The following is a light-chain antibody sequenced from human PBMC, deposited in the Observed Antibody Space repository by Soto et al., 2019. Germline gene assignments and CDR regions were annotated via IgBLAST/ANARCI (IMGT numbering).Light chain of an antibody. J-gene: IGKJ1*01. CDR3: LQHNNYAWT. CDR1: PGIRND. V-gene: IGKV1-17*01. CDR2: AAS. Sequence: DIKMTQSASSLSASGGDIATFTFRASPGIRNDLGWYRQKPGKAHKRLLHAASNLQVGVPSRVSGSGSGTEFTLSIVSLQSEDFATYYCLQHNNYAWTFGQGTKVVI.